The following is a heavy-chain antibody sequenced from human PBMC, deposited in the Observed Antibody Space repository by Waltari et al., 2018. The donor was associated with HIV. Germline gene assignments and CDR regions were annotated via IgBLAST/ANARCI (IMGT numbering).Heavy chain of an antibody. V-gene: IGHV4-39*01. CDR3: ASPRGRYGDYDY. CDR1: GGSISSSSYY. CDR2: IYYSGRT. J-gene: IGHJ4*02. Sequence: QLQLQESGPGLVKPSETLSLTCTVSGGSISSSSYYWGWIRQPPGKGLEWIGSIYYSGRTYYNPSLRGRVTRSVDTSKTQFSLKLSSVTAADTAVDYCASPRGRYGDYDYWGQGTLVTVSS. D-gene: IGHD4-17*01.